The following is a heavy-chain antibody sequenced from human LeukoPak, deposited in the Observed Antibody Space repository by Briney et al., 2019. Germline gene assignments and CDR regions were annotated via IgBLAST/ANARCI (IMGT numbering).Heavy chain of an antibody. D-gene: IGHD3-22*01. J-gene: IGHJ4*02. CDR1: GFTVSSNY. CDR2: INHSGST. V-gene: IGHV4-34*01. Sequence: GSLRLSCAVSGFTVSSNYMSWVRQPPGKGLEWIGEINHSGSTNYNPSLKSRVTISVDTSKNQFSLKLSSVTAADTAVYYCARARYYYDSSGPDYWGQGTLVTVSS. CDR3: ARARYYYDSSGPDY.